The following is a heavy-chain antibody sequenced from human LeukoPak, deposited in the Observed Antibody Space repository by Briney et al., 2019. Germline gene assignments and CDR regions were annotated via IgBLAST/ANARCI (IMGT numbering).Heavy chain of an antibody. Sequence: PGRSLRLSCAASGFTFSSYAMHWVRQAPGKGLEWVAVISYDGSNKYYADSVKGRFTISRDNSKNTLYLQMNSLRAEDTAVYYCARGSCTNGVCYYYYYYYGMDVWGQGTTVTVSS. CDR1: GFTFSSYA. V-gene: IGHV3-30-3*01. J-gene: IGHJ6*02. D-gene: IGHD2-8*01. CDR3: ARGSCTNGVCYYYYYYYGMDV. CDR2: ISYDGSNK.